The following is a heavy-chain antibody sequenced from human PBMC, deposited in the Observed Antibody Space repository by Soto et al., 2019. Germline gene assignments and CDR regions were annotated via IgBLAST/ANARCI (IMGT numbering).Heavy chain of an antibody. CDR3: ARDSRVYYGSGSAVDG. V-gene: IGHV3-11*01. CDR1: GFTFSDYY. CDR2: ISSSGNTV. D-gene: IGHD3-10*01. Sequence: QAHLVEAGGDLVKPGGSLRLSCAASGFTFSDYYMSWIRQAPGKGLEWISYISSSGNTVYYADSVEGRCTISRDNAQNSIYLQMNNVRAEDTAVYYCARDSRVYYGSGSAVDGWGQGTLVTVSS. J-gene: IGHJ4*02.